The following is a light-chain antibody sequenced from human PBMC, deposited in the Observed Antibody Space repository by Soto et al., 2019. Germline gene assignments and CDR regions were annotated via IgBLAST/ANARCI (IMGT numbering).Light chain of an antibody. J-gene: IGLJ1*01. V-gene: IGLV1-40*01. CDR3: QSYDSSLSGSSYV. CDR2: GNS. Sequence: QSVLTQPPSVSGAPGQRVTISCTGSSSNIGAGYDVHWYQQLPGTAPKLLIYGNSNRPSGVPDRFSGSKSGISASLAITGLHAEDEADYYCQSYDSSLSGSSYVFGTGTKVTVL. CDR1: SSNIGAGYD.